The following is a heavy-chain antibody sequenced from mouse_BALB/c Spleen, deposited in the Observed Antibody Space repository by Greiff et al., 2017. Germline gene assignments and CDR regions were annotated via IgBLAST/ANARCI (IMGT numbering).Heavy chain of an antibody. CDR2: IYPGDGDT. Sequence: VQLQQSGAELARPGASVKLSCKASGYTFTSYWMQWVKQRPGQGLEWIGAIYPGDGDTRYTQKFKGKATLTADKSSSTAYMQLSSLASEDSAVYYCARGGNYGNYFDYWGQGTTLTVSS. D-gene: IGHD2-1*01. CDR1: GYTFTSYW. J-gene: IGHJ2*01. V-gene: IGHV1-87*01. CDR3: ARGGNYGNYFDY.